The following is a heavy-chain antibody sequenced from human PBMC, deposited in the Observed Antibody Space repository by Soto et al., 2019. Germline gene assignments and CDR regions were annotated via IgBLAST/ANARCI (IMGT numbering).Heavy chain of an antibody. Sequence: VASVKVSCKASGYTFTSYAMHWVRQAPGQRLEWMGWINAGNGNTKYSQKFQGRVTITRDTSASTAYMELSSLRSEDTAVYYCARDTSSSWRFDYWGQGTLVTVAS. CDR3: ARDTSSSWRFDY. V-gene: IGHV1-3*01. CDR1: GYTFTSYA. CDR2: INAGNGNT. J-gene: IGHJ4*02. D-gene: IGHD6-13*01.